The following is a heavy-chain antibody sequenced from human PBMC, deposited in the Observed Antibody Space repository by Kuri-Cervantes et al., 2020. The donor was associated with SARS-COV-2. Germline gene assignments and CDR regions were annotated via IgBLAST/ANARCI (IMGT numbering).Heavy chain of an antibody. CDR3: ARRPRSGYLASYYCYGMDV. CDR2: IHASGSA. CDR1: GGTITSDGYS. V-gene: IGHV4-30-2*01. D-gene: IGHD3-22*01. Sequence: SETLSLTCGVSGGTITSDGYSWSWIRQPPGKGLEFIGFIHASGSAYYNPSLQSRVTISVDRSKTQFSLKLSSVTAADTAVYYCARRPRSGYLASYYCYGMDVWGQGTTVTVSS. J-gene: IGHJ6*02.